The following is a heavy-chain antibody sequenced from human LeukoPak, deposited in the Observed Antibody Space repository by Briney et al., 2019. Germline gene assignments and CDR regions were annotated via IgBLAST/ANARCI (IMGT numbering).Heavy chain of an antibody. V-gene: IGHV3-74*01. D-gene: IGHD1-26*01. J-gene: IGHJ4*02. Sequence: GGSLRLSCAASGFTFRSYWMHWVRHAPGKGLVWVSRINSDGSSRSYVDSVKGRFTISRDNAKNTLYLQMNSLRAEDTAVYYCTREVSGSSYFDYWGQGTLVTVSS. CDR3: TREVSGSSYFDY. CDR2: INSDGSSR. CDR1: GFTFRSYW.